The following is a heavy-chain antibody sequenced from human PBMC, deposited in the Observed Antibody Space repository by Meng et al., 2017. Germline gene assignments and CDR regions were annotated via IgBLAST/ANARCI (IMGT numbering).Heavy chain of an antibody. Sequence: PLVGSGGGVVKRWGPLRLSCAASGFTFSSYSMNWARQAPGKGLEWVSSISSSSSYIYYADSVKGRLTISREKAKNSLYLQMNSLRAEDTAVYYCAREGGGNGLDYWGQGTLVTVS. D-gene: IGHD4-23*01. CDR2: ISSSSSYI. CDR1: GFTFSSYS. J-gene: IGHJ4*02. CDR3: AREGGGNGLDY. V-gene: IGHV3-21*01.